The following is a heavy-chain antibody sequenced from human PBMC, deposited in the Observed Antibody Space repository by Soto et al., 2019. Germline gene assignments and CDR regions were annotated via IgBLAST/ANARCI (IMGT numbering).Heavy chain of an antibody. V-gene: IGHV1-18*04. CDR3: VRERKAVNNWNYFSTPTPFDAFDI. CDR2: ISAYNGKT. D-gene: IGHD1-7*01. J-gene: IGHJ3*02. CDR1: GYTFTSYG. Sequence: VASVKVSCKASGYTFTSYGISWVRQPPGQGLEWMGWISAYNGKTNYAQKLQGRVTITTHTSPSKATMELRSQPADETPVCQCVRERKAVNNWNYFSTPTPFDAFDIWGQGTMVTVSS.